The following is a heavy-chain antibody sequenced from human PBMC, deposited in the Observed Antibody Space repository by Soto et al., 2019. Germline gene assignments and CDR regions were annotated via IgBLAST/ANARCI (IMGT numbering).Heavy chain of an antibody. V-gene: IGHV1-69*12. Sequence: QVQLEQSGAEVKKPGSSVKLSCKASGGTFRNSAISWVRQAPGQGLEWMGGIMPIFRTPDYAQKFQGRVTITADESTNQAYMELSGLRSDDTAVYYCARDNDRPQLGGNYYYILDVWGHGTTVTVSS. CDR2: IMPIFRTP. CDR3: ARDNDRPQLGGNYYYILDV. J-gene: IGHJ6*02. D-gene: IGHD1-1*01. CDR1: GGTFRNSA.